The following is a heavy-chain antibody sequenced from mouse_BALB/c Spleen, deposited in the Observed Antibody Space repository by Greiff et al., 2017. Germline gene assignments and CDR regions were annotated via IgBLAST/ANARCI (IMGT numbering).Heavy chain of an antibody. V-gene: IGHV1-67*01. CDR3: ARSEDGYYRFAY. Sequence: QVQLQQSGPELVRPGVSVKISCKGSGYTFTDYAMHWVKQSHAKSLEWIGVISTYYGNTNYNQKFKGKATMTVDKSSSTAYMELARLTSEDSAIYYCARSEDGYYRFAYWGQGTLVTVSA. D-gene: IGHD2-3*01. CDR1: GYTFTDYA. J-gene: IGHJ3*01. CDR2: ISTYYGNT.